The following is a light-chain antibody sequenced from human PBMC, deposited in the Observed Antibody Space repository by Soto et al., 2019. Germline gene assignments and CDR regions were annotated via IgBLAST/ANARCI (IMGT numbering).Light chain of an antibody. CDR3: QQDGSSPYT. J-gene: IGKJ2*01. V-gene: IGKV3-20*01. Sequence: EIVLTQSPGTLSLSPGERATLSCRASQSVSSSYLAWYQQKPGQAPRLLIYGATSRATGIPDRFSGSGSGTVFTLTISRLEPEDFAVYYCQQDGSSPYTFVQGTKLEIK. CDR1: QSVSSSY. CDR2: GAT.